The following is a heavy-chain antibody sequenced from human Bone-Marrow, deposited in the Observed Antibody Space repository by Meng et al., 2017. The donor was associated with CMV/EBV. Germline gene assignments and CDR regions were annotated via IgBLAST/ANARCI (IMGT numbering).Heavy chain of an antibody. CDR3: TTDYLWAAALVNY. CDR2: IKSKTDGGTT. J-gene: IGHJ4*02. V-gene: IGHV3-15*07. D-gene: IGHD3-16*02. CDR1: GFTFSNGG. Sequence: SGFTFSNGGMNWVRQAPGKGLEWVGRIKSKTDGGTTDYAAPVKGRFTISRDDSKNTLYLQMNSLKTEDTAVYYCTTDYLWAAALVNYWGQGTLVTVSS.